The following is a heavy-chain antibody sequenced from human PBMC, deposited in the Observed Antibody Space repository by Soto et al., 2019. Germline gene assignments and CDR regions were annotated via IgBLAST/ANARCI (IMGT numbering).Heavy chain of an antibody. D-gene: IGHD3-10*01. CDR1: GFTFSNYG. CDR2: IWYDGSNK. Sequence: QVQLVESGGGVVQPGRSLRLCCAASGFTFSNYGIHWVRQAPGKGLEWVAIIWYDGSNKYYADSVKGRFTISRDNSKNPVCLQMNGLRADDTAVYYCARVPGGDYYGSGIDYWGQGTLVTVSS. CDR3: ARVPGGDYYGSGIDY. V-gene: IGHV3-33*01. J-gene: IGHJ4*02.